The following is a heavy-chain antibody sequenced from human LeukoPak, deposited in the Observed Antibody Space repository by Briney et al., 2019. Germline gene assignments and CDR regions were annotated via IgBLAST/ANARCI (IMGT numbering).Heavy chain of an antibody. CDR3: ASTQYDFWSGRFDY. Sequence: GGSLRLSCAASGFTFSTFWMSWVRQAPGKGLEWVANIKQDGSQKYYVDSVKGRFTISRDNAKNSLYLQMKNLKAEDTAVYYCASTQYDFWSGRFDYWGQGTLVTVSS. CDR2: IKQDGSQK. V-gene: IGHV3-7*01. J-gene: IGHJ4*02. CDR1: GFTFSTFW. D-gene: IGHD3-3*01.